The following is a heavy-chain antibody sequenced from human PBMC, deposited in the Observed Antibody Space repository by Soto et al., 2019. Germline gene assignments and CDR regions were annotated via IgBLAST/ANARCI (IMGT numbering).Heavy chain of an antibody. Sequence: QVQLQQWGAGLLKPSETLSLTCAVYGGSFSAYYWSWIRQPPGKGLEWIGEINHSGRTTYNPALKSRGTIAVDTCKKQFALKLSSVTAADTAVYYCARGQSSLLLDCWGQGILVTVSS. J-gene: IGHJ4*02. CDR2: INHSGRT. D-gene: IGHD2-8*02. CDR1: GGSFSAYY. CDR3: ARGQSSLLLDC. V-gene: IGHV4-34*01.